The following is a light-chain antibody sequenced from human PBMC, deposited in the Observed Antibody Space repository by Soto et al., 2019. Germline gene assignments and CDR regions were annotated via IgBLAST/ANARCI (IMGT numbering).Light chain of an antibody. V-gene: IGLV2-14*03. Sequence: ALTQPASVSGSPGQSITISCTGTSSDVGAYDFVSWYQQHPDKAPKLMIYEVRGRPSGVSNRFSGSKSFNTATLTISGLQAEDEADYYCSSHTTRNTRVFGTGTKVTV. J-gene: IGLJ1*01. CDR3: SSHTTRNTRV. CDR1: SSDVGAYDF. CDR2: EVR.